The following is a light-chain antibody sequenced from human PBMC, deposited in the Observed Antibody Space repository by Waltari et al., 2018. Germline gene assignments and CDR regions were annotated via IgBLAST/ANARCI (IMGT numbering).Light chain of an antibody. Sequence: EIVMTQTPATLSVSPGERAPLSCRASQSVSSNLAWYQQKPGQAPRLLIYDASPRDTGIPDRFSGSGSGTEFTLTISSLQSEDFAFYYCQQYNNWPPLTFGGGTKVEIK. V-gene: IGKV3-15*01. CDR3: QQYNNWPPLT. J-gene: IGKJ4*01. CDR1: QSVSSN. CDR2: DAS.